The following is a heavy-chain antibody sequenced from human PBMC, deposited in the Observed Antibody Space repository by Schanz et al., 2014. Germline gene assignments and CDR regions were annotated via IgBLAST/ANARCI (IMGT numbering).Heavy chain of an antibody. D-gene: IGHD3-22*01. V-gene: IGHV4-39*01. CDR2: ISYSGNT. J-gene: IGHJ5*02. CDR3: ARPSSVVGITGWFDT. CDR1: GTSITSSTYY. Sequence: QLQLRESGPGLVKPSETLSLICSVSGTSITSSTYYWGWIRQPPGKGPEWIGSISYSGNTYYTPSLKSRVTISLDNSKTQFSLKLTAVTAADTAVYYCARPSSVVGITGWFDTWGQGTLVTVSS.